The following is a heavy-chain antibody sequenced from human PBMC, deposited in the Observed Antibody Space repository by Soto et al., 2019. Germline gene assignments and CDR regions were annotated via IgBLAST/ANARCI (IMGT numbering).Heavy chain of an antibody. V-gene: IGHV4-34*01. D-gene: IGHD2-21*01. CDR3: EKLWGH. CDR2: ISGSGAT. J-gene: IGHJ4*02. CDR1: GGSFGGYY. Sequence: PSETLSLTCGVSGGSFGGYYWSWLRQSTGKGLEWIGEISGSGATNYNPALKSRVSLSLDTSKNQFSLKLDSVTASDTDVYYCEKLWGHWGQGTLVTVYS.